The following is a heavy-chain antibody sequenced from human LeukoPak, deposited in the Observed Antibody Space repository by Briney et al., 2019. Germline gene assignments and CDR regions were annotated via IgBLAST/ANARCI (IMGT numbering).Heavy chain of an antibody. V-gene: IGHV4-34*01. J-gene: IGHJ4*02. CDR3: ARGLPTRSFDY. CDR2: INHSGST. CDR1: GGSFSGYY. D-gene: IGHD1-26*01. Sequence: PSETLSLTCAVYGGSFSGYYWSWIRQPPGKGLEWIGEINHSGSTNYNPSLKSRVTISVDTSKNPFSLKLSSVTAADTAVYYCARGLPTRSFDYWGQGTLVTVSS.